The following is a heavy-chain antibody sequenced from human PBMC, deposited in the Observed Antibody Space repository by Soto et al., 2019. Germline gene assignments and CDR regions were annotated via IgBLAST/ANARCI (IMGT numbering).Heavy chain of an antibody. CDR1: GFSLNTSGVG. J-gene: IGHJ4*02. Sequence: QITLKESGPTLVKPTQTLTLTCTFSGFSLNTSGVGVGWFRQPPGKALEWLALIYWDDDDRYSPSLKSRLTITKDTSKNQVVLTMTNMDPVDTATYYCAYQGESLNYWGQGTLVTVSS. CDR3: AYQGESLNY. CDR2: IYWDDDD. V-gene: IGHV2-5*02. D-gene: IGHD3-16*01.